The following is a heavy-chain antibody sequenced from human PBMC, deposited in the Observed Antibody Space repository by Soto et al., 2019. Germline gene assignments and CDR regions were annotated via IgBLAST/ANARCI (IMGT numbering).Heavy chain of an antibody. CDR2: IYYSGST. CDR1: GGSISSSSYY. V-gene: IGHV4-39*01. Sequence: QLQLQESGPGLVKPSETLSLTCTVSGGSISSSSYYWGWIRQPPGKGLEWIGSIYYSGSTYYNPSIKSRVTISVDKSKNQFSLKLSSVTAADTAVYYCARHSHRTLQYSSGWYDDPWGQGTLVTVSS. CDR3: ARHSHRTLQYSSGWYDDP. D-gene: IGHD6-19*01. J-gene: IGHJ5*02.